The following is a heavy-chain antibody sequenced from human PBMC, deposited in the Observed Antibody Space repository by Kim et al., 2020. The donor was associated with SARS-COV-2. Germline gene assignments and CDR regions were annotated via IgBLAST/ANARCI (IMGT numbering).Heavy chain of an antibody. CDR3: ANQWSDWSGYYMGTPNYYGMDV. CDR1: GFTFSSYG. Sequence: GGSLRLSCAASGFTFSSYGMHWVRQAPGKGLEWVAVISYDGSNKYYADSVKGRFTISRDNSKNTLYLQMNSLRAEDTAVYYCANQWSDWSGYYMGTPNYYGMDVWGQGTTVTVSS. V-gene: IGHV3-30*18. J-gene: IGHJ6*02. D-gene: IGHD3-3*01. CDR2: ISYDGSNK.